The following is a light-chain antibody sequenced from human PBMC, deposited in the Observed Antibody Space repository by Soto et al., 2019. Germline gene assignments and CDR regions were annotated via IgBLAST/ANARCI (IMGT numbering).Light chain of an antibody. V-gene: IGKV1-5*01. CDR3: QQFLSYSRT. Sequence: DIQMTQSPSTLSASVGDRVTITCRASQSISLWLAWYQQKPGKAPKVLIYDASSLESGVPSRFSGRGSGTEFTLTISSLQPDDFATYYCQQFLSYSRTFGQGTKVEIK. CDR1: QSISLW. CDR2: DAS. J-gene: IGKJ1*01.